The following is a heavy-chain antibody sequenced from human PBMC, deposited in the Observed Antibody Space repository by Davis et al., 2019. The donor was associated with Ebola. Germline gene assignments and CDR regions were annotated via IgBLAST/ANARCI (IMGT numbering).Heavy chain of an antibody. J-gene: IGHJ4*02. CDR2: IWNDGSHQ. D-gene: IGHD6-19*01. Sequence: GESLKLSCSASGFTFSSYDIHWVRQAPGKGLEWVAVIWNDGSHQYYGDSVKGRFTVSRDNSKNTLFLQMNSLRVDDTAVYYCARDRVEDSSGWNTFDYWGQGTLVTVSS. CDR3: ARDRVEDSSGWNTFDY. V-gene: IGHV3-33*01. CDR1: GFTFSSYD.